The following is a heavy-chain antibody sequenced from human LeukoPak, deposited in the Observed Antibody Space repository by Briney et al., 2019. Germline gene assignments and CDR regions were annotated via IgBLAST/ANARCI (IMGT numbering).Heavy chain of an antibody. CDR1: GGSISSYY. Sequence: ASETLSLTCTVSGGSISSYYWSWIRQSAGKGLEWIGRINTSGSTNYNPSLRSRVTMSVNTSKNQFSLNLTSVTAADTAVYSCAREGGDPRWLDPWGQGTLVTVSS. J-gene: IGHJ5*02. D-gene: IGHD6-25*01. CDR3: AREGGDPRWLDP. V-gene: IGHV4-4*07. CDR2: INTSGST.